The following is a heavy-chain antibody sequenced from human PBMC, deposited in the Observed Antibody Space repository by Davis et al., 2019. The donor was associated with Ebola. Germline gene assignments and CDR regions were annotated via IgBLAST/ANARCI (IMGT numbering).Heavy chain of an antibody. CDR2: ISSSSSYI. V-gene: IGHV3-21*01. CDR3: ARGDRIDDYFEY. CDR1: GFTFSSYS. J-gene: IGHJ4*02. Sequence: GGSLRLSCAASGFTFSSYSMNWVRQAPGKRLEWVSSISSSSSYIYYADSVKGRFTISRDNAKNSLYLQMNSLRDEDTAVYYCARGDRIDDYFEYWGQGALVTVSS.